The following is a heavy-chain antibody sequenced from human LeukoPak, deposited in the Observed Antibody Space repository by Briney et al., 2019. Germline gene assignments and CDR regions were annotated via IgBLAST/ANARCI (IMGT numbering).Heavy chain of an antibody. V-gene: IGHV3-21*01. CDR2: ISSSSSYI. CDR1: GFTFSSYS. D-gene: IGHD1-26*01. CDR3: ARTYSGSYLAPDY. J-gene: IGHJ4*02. Sequence: GGSLRLSCAASGFTFSSYSMNWLRQAPGKGLEWVSSISSSSSYIYYADSVKGRFTISRDNAKNSLYLQMNSLRAEETAVYDCARTYSGSYLAPDYCGQGNLVTVSS.